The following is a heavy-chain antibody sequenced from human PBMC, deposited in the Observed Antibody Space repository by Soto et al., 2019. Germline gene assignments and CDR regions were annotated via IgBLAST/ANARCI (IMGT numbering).Heavy chain of an antibody. CDR1: GGSINSGDSY. Sequence: PSETLSLTCTVSGGSINSGDSYWNWIRQNPEKGVEWIGYIFYCGSTYYNPSLKSRVTISLDTSKNQFSLKLSSVIAADTAVYYCARDGDYYGMDVWGQGTTVTVSS. CDR3: ARDGDYYGMDV. V-gene: IGHV4-31*03. J-gene: IGHJ6*02. CDR2: IFYCGST.